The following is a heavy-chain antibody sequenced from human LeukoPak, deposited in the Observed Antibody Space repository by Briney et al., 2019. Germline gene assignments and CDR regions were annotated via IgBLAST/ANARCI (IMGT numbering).Heavy chain of an antibody. J-gene: IGHJ4*02. CDR2: ISLSGLT. D-gene: IGHD6-19*01. V-gene: IGHV4-4*02. CDR3: ARYGYSRGWSYFDD. CDR1: GGSISNTNW. Sequence: SGTLSLTCGVSGGSISNTNWWSWVRQPPGQGLEWIGEISLSGLTNYNPSLKSRVTVSLDKSKNHLSLNLSSVTAADTAVYYCARYGYSRGWSYFDDWGQGTRVTVSS.